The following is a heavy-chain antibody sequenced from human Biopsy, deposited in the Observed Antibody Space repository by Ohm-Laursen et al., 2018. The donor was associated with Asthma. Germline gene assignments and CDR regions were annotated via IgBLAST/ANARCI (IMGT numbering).Heavy chain of an antibody. CDR2: MYHSRSP. CDR1: GGSITSSSYY. CDR3: VRHQYSSSWSTFDY. J-gene: IGHJ4*02. D-gene: IGHD3-22*01. V-gene: IGHV4-39*01. Sequence: GTLSLTCTVSGGSITSSSYYWGWIRQPPGKGMEWIGSMYHSRSPYYHPSLKSRATISVDTSKNQLSLKMSSVTAADTAVYFCVRHQYSSSWSTFDYWGQGALVTVSS.